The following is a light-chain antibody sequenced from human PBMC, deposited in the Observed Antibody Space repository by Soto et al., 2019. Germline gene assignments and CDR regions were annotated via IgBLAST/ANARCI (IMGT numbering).Light chain of an antibody. Sequence: DIQMTQSPSTLSASVGDRVTITCRASQSISTWLAWYQQKPGKAPKLLIYCASTLESGVPSRFSCTASGTEFTLTISSLQPDDFATYYCQQHNSYPATFGQGTKVEIK. V-gene: IGKV1-5*03. CDR1: QSISTW. J-gene: IGKJ1*01. CDR3: QQHNSYPAT. CDR2: CAS.